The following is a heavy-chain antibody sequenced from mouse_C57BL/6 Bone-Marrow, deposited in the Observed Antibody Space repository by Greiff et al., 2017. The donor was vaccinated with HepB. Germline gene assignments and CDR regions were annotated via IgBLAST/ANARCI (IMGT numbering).Heavy chain of an antibody. D-gene: IGHD1-1*01. J-gene: IGHJ2*01. V-gene: IGHV14-3*01. CDR1: GFNIKNTY. CDR2: IDPANGNT. CDR3: ARGLYYYGSSLGYFDY. Sequence: EVQLQQSVAELVRPGASVKLSCTASGFNIKNTYMHWVKQRPEQGLEWIGRIDPANGNTKYAPKFQGKATITADTSSNTAYLQLSSLTSEDTAIYYCARGLYYYGSSLGYFDYWGQGTTHTVSS.